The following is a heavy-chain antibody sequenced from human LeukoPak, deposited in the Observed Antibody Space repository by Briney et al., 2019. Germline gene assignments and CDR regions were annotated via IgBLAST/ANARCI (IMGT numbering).Heavy chain of an antibody. CDR3: AREIAVAGLDY. J-gene: IGHJ4*02. CDR2: ISYDGSNK. V-gene: IGHV3-30-3*01. CDR1: GFTFSSYA. D-gene: IGHD6-19*01. Sequence: QPGGSLRLSCAASGFTFSSYAMPWVRQAPGKGLEWVAVISYDGSNKYYADSVKGRFTISRDNSKNTLYLQMNSLRAEDTAVYYCAREIAVAGLDYWGQGTLVTVSS.